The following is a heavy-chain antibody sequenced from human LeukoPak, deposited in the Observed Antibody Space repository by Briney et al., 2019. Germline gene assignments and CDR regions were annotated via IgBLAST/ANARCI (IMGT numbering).Heavy chain of an antibody. CDR2: IRYDGSNK. Sequence: PGGSLRLSCAASGFTFSSYGMHWVRQAPGKGLERVAFIRYDGSNKYYADSVKGRFTISRDNSKNTLYLQMNSLRAEDTAVYYCAKGAVSSGWYGAPYYYYYYMDVWGKGTTVTVSS. CDR1: GFTFSSYG. V-gene: IGHV3-30*02. D-gene: IGHD6-19*01. J-gene: IGHJ6*03. CDR3: AKGAVSSGWYGAPYYYYYYMDV.